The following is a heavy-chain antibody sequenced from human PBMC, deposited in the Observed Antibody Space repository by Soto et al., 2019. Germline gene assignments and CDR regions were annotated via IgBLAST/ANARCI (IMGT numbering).Heavy chain of an antibody. CDR3: ARISCKGGSCYFDFDH. J-gene: IGHJ4*02. CDR2: INPSGEHT. Sequence: ASVKVSCKASGYSFKDHYMHWVRQAPGRGLEWVGIINPSGEHTNYAQQFRGRVAMTRDTSTSTAYMELRSLRSEDAAVYFCARISCKGGSCYFDFDHWGQGTLVTVSS. V-gene: IGHV1-46*02. CDR1: GYSFKDHY. D-gene: IGHD2-15*01.